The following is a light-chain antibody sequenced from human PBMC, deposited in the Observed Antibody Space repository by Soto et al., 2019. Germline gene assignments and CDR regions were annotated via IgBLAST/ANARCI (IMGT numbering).Light chain of an antibody. J-gene: IGKJ1*01. CDR1: QSVSSSY. V-gene: IGKV3-20*01. Sequence: EIVLTQSPGTLSLSPGERATLSCRASQSVSSSYLAWYQQKAGQAPRLLIYGASSRATGIPDRFSGSGSGTDFTLTISRLEPEYFSGYYCQQYDGSPLTFGQGTKVEIK. CDR3: QQYDGSPLT. CDR2: GAS.